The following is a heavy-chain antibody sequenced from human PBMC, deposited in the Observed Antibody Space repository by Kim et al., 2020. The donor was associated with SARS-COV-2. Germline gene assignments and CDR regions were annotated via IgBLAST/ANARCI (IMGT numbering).Heavy chain of an antibody. V-gene: IGHV1-69*13. CDR3: ARDQGYCSGGSCFVFDYFDY. Sequence: SVKVSCKASGGTFSSYAISWVRQAPGQGLEWMGGIIPIFGTANYAQKFQGRVTITADESTSTAYMELSSLRSEDTAVYYCARDQGYCSGGSCFVFDYFDYWGQGTLVTVSS. D-gene: IGHD2-15*01. CDR1: GGTFSSYA. J-gene: IGHJ4*02. CDR2: IIPIFGTA.